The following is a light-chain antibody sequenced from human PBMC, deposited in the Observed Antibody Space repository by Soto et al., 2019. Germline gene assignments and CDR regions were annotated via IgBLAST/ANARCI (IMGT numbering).Light chain of an antibody. CDR2: RNN. V-gene: IGLV1-47*01. Sequence: QSVLTQPPSASGTPGQRVTISCSGSSSNIGSNCVYWYQQLPGTAPKLLIYRNNQRPSGVPDRFSGSKSGTSASLAISGLRSEDEADYYCAAWDDSLSAHYVFGTGTKLTVL. CDR3: AAWDDSLSAHYV. CDR1: SSNIGSNC. J-gene: IGLJ1*01.